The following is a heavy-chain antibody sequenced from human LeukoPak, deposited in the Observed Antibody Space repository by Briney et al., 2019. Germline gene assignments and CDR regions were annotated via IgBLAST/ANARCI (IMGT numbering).Heavy chain of an antibody. D-gene: IGHD3-9*01. CDR3: ARSTGYHYNWFDP. Sequence: ASVKVSCKASGYTFTSYYMHWVRQAPGQVLEWMGNINPSGGSTSYAQKFQGRVTMTRDMSTSTVYMELSSLRSEDTAVYYCARSTGYHYNWFDPWGQGTLVTVSS. J-gene: IGHJ5*02. CDR2: INPSGGST. V-gene: IGHV1-46*01. CDR1: GYTFTSYY.